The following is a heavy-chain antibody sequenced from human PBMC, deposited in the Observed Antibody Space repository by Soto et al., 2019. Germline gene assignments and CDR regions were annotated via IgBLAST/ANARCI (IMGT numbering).Heavy chain of an antibody. Sequence: GGSLRLSCAASGFIFSGCAIHWVRQASGKGLEWVGRIRSRANNFATSSAASVKGRFTFSRDDSKNTAYLQMNTLKPEDTAVYYCARGQGAAIGDYYYHGMDVWGQGTTVTVSS. J-gene: IGHJ6*02. V-gene: IGHV3-73*01. CDR2: IRSRANNFAT. CDR3: ARGQGAAIGDYYYHGMDV. D-gene: IGHD2-2*02. CDR1: GFIFSGCA.